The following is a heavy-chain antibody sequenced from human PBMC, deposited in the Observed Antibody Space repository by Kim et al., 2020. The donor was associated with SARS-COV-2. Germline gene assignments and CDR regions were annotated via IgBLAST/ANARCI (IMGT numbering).Heavy chain of an antibody. D-gene: IGHD3-3*01. V-gene: IGHV4-59*01. CDR3: ARRASGNYAFDI. J-gene: IGHJ3*02. CDR2: IYNSGST. Sequence: SETLSLTCTVSGGSISNYYWSWIRLPPGKGLEWTGYIYNSGSTNYNPSLKSRVTISVDTSNNQFSLKLSSVTAADTAVYYCARRASGNYAFDIWGQGTMV. CDR1: GGSISNYY.